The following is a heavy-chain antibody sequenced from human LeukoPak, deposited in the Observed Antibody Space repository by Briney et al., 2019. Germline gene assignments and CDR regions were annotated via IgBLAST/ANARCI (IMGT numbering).Heavy chain of an antibody. CDR3: ATEVTD. J-gene: IGHJ4*02. CDR1: GNTFTSDY. Sequence: ASVKVSCKASGNTFTSDYMHWVRQAPGQGLEWMGWINPNSGGTKYAQKFQGRVTMTRDTSISTAYMELSRLRSDDTAVYYCATEVTDWGQGTLVTVSS. CDR2: INPNSGGT. D-gene: IGHD5-18*01. V-gene: IGHV1-2*02.